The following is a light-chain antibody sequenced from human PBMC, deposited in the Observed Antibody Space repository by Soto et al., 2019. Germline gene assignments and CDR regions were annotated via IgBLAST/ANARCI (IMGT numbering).Light chain of an antibody. CDR1: QGISSW. Sequence: DIQMTQSPSTLSASIGDTVTVACRASQGISSWLAWFQQKPGKAPNLLIHDASSLESGVPSRFSGSGSGTEFTLTISSLQPDDFATYYCQQYNSYSPWTFGQGTKVDIK. J-gene: IGKJ1*01. CDR2: DAS. V-gene: IGKV1-5*01. CDR3: QQYNSYSPWT.